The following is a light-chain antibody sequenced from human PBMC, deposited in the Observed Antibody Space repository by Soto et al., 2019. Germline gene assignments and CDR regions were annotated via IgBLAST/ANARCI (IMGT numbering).Light chain of an antibody. CDR3: QAWDSHTGV. CDR2: QDT. Sequence: SYELTQPPSVSVSPGQTASITCSGAKLGVNYASWYQQKPGRSPLLVIFQDTERPSGIPERFSASNSGNTATLTISGAQALDEADYYCQAWDSHTGVFGGGTKVTVL. V-gene: IGLV3-1*01. J-gene: IGLJ3*02. CDR1: KLGVNY.